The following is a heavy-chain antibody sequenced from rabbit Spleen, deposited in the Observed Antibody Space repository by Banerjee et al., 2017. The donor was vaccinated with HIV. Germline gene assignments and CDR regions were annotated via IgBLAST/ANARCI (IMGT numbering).Heavy chain of an antibody. J-gene: IGHJ4*01. V-gene: IGHV1S40*01. CDR3: ARGSAAMTMVVTGFCFNL. CDR1: AIDFSSDYF. CDR2: IYVGSSGST. Sequence: QSLVESGGGLVQPAGSLTLTCKASAIDFSSDYFMCWVRQPPGKGLEWIECIYVGSSGSTCFASLARGGYALSTTSSTSVTLQMTSMTIAAAAAYFCARGSAAMTMVVTGFCFNLWGPGTLVTVS. D-gene: IGHD2-1*01.